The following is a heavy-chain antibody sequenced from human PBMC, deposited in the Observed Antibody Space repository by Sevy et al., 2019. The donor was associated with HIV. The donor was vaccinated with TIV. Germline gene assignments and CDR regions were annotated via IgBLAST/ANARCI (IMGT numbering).Heavy chain of an antibody. V-gene: IGHV4-34*01. CDR2: VSDIGAT. CDR3: ARGRKYGSEKGWLDP. D-gene: IGHD3-10*01. J-gene: IGHJ5*02. Sequence: SETLSLTCSVNGDSFSLYYWSWIRQSPRKGLEWIGEVSDIGATNYNPSLESRVTTSVDTAKNQVSLSLSSVTAADTAIYYCARGRKYGSEKGWLDPWGQGVQVTVSS. CDR1: GDSFSLYY.